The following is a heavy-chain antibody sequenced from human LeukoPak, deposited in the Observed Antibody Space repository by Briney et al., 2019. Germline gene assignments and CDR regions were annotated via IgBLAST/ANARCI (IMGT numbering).Heavy chain of an antibody. J-gene: IGHJ4*02. V-gene: IGHV3-53*01. CDR1: GFTFSDYW. Sequence: PGGSLRLSCAASGFTFSDYWMTWVRQAPGKGLEWVSGFYSDGRTYYAGSVQGRFTTSRDNSKNTVYLQMNSVRAEDTAVYYCARYDSGSGPGGLDYWGQGTLVTVSS. D-gene: IGHD3-10*01. CDR2: FYSDGRT. CDR3: ARYDSGSGPGGLDY.